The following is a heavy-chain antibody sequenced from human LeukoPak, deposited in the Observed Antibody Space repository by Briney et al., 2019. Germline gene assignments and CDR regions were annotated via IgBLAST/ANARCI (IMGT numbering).Heavy chain of an antibody. V-gene: IGHV4-39*01. CDR2: MYYSGST. CDR1: GGSTTGSSYY. D-gene: IGHD3-22*01. Sequence: PSETLSPTCTVSGGSTTGSSYYWGWIRQPPGKGLEWIGSMYYSGSTYYKTSLKSRVTISADTSKNEFSLELSSVTAADTAVYYCARQYYDNTGYYYFDYWGQGTLVTVSS. J-gene: IGHJ4*02. CDR3: ARQYYDNTGYYYFDY.